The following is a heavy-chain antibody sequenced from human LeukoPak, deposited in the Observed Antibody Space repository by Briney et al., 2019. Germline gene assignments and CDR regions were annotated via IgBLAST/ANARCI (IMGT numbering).Heavy chain of an antibody. Sequence: SETLSLTSTVSGASISSGGYYWSWTRQHPGKGLEWIGYIYYSGSTYYNPSLKSRVTISVDTSKTQFSLKLSSVTAADTAVYYCARAPCDYGDYLDYWGQGTLVTVSS. CDR2: IYYSGST. J-gene: IGHJ4*02. V-gene: IGHV4-31*03. CDR1: GASISSGGYY. CDR3: ARAPCDYGDYLDY. D-gene: IGHD4-17*01.